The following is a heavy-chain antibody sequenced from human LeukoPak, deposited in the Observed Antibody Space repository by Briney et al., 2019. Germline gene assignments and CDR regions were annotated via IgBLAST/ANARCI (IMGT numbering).Heavy chain of an antibody. J-gene: IGHJ4*02. Sequence: GGSLRLSCAASGFPFSSYAMSWVRQAPGKGLEWVSGISGGGGSTYYADSVRGRFTISRDNSKNTLYLQVNSLRAEDTAVYYCARTRGPNVFGGVHDYWGQGTLVTVSS. V-gene: IGHV3-23*01. D-gene: IGHD3-16*01. CDR1: GFPFSSYA. CDR2: ISGGGGST. CDR3: ARTRGPNVFGGVHDY.